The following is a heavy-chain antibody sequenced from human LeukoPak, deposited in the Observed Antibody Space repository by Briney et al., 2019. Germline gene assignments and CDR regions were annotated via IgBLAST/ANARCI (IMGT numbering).Heavy chain of an antibody. CDR1: GFTFSSYS. V-gene: IGHV3-21*01. Sequence: GGSLRLSCAASGFTFSSYSMNWVRQAPGKGLEWVSSISSSSSYIYYADSVKGRFTISRDNAKNSLYLQMNSLRAEDTAVYYCARAEDLVVPAASFDYWRQGTLVTVSS. CDR3: ARAEDLVVPAASFDY. CDR2: ISSSSSYI. D-gene: IGHD2-2*01. J-gene: IGHJ4*02.